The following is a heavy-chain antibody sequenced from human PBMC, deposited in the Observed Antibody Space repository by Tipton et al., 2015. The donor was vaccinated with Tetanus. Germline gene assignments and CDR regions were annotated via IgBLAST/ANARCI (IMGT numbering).Heavy chain of an antibody. CDR3: ARDRTICSGGSCYGIPGAFDI. CDR2: IYYSGST. V-gene: IGHV4-4*02. Sequence: TLSLTCAVSGDSISSSFWWTWLRQPPGKGLEWIGYIYYSGSTNYNPSLKSRVTISVDTPKNQFSLKLSSVTAADTAVYYCARDRTICSGGSCYGIPGAFDIWGQGTMVTVSS. J-gene: IGHJ3*02. D-gene: IGHD2-15*01. CDR1: GDSISSSFW.